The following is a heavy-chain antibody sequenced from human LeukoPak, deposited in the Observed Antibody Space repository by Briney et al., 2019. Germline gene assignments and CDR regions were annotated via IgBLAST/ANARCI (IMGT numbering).Heavy chain of an antibody. J-gene: IGHJ5*02. CDR3: ARDNSVGDYAWWFDP. V-gene: IGHV1-46*01. Sequence: ASVKVSCKVSGYTFTGYYMHWVRQAPGQGLEWMGLINPSGGTTRYAQKFQGRVTMTRDLSTSTDYMELSSLRSDDTAVYFCARDNSVGDYAWWFDPWGQGTLVTVSS. CDR1: GYTFTGYY. CDR2: INPSGGTT. D-gene: IGHD1-26*01.